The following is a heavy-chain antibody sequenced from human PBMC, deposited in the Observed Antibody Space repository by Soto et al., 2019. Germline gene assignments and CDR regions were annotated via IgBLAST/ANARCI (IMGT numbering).Heavy chain of an antibody. CDR2: IYYSGST. CDR1: GVSISSYY. D-gene: IGHD6-13*01. Sequence: PSGALSLTCTVSGVSISSYYWSWIRQPPGKGLEWIGYIYYSGSTNYNPSLKSRVTLSVDTSKNQFSLKLSSVTAADTAVYYCARIYSIAADTNWFSLWGQRTPGTVSS. V-gene: IGHV4-59*01. J-gene: IGHJ5*02. CDR3: ARIYSIAADTNWFSL.